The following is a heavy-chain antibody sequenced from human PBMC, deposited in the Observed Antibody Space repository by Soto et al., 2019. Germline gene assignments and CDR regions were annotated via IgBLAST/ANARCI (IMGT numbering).Heavy chain of an antibody. CDR3: ARESSSWSFDF. CDR1: GFTFSSHW. Sequence: PGGSLRLSCAASGFTFSSHWMHWVRQVPGKGLVWVARLNSDGRSTSYAGSVKGRFTISRDNAKNTLYLQMNDLRVEDTAVYYCARESSSWSFDFWGQGTLVTV. D-gene: IGHD6-13*01. J-gene: IGHJ4*02. V-gene: IGHV3-74*01. CDR2: LNSDGRST.